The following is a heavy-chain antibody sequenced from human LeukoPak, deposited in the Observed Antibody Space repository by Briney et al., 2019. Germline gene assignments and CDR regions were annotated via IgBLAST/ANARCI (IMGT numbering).Heavy chain of an antibody. V-gene: IGHV3-30-3*01. J-gene: IGHJ4*02. CDR3: ARDFSPYTNGWYAGY. Sequence: GGSLRLSCTVSGFTFSSYAIHWVRQAPGKGLEWAAVISYDGNNKYYADSVRGRFTISRDNSKDTLCLQMNSLRAEDTAVYYCARDFSPYTNGWYAGYWGQGTLVTVSS. CDR1: GFTFSSYA. D-gene: IGHD6-19*01. CDR2: ISYDGNNK.